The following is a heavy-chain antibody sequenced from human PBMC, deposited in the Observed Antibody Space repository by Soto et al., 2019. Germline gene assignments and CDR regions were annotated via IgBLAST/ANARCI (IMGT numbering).Heavy chain of an antibody. J-gene: IGHJ6*02. CDR1: GGSISSGGYY. V-gene: IGHV4-31*03. Sequence: SETLSLTCTVSGGSISSGGYYWSWIRQXPGKGLEWIGYIYYSGSTYYNPSLKSRVTISVDTSKNQFSLKLSSVTAADTAVYYCARGSYDVWSGYPTPNYGMDVWGQGTTVTV. D-gene: IGHD3-3*01. CDR2: IYYSGST. CDR3: ARGSYDVWSGYPTPNYGMDV.